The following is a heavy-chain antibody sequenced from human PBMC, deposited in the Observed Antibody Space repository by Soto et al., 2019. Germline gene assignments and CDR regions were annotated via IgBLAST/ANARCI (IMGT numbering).Heavy chain of an antibody. D-gene: IGHD3-22*01. CDR2: ISGSGGST. CDR3: AKGGDSIVYYYVHYFDY. V-gene: IGHV3-23*01. CDR1: GFAFSKYA. Sequence: EVQLLESGGGFVQPGGSLRLSCAASGFAFSKYAMSWVRQAPGKGLEWVSAISGSGGSTYYADSVKGRFTISRDNSKNTLYLQVNSLRAEDTALYYCAKGGDSIVYYYVHYFDYWGQGTLVTVSS. J-gene: IGHJ4*02.